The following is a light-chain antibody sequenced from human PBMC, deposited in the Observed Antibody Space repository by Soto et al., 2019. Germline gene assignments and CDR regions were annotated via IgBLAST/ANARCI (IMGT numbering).Light chain of an antibody. V-gene: IGLV2-8*01. J-gene: IGLJ2*01. Sequence: QSALTQPPSASGSPGQSVTISCTGTRSDVGGYNYVSWYQQHPGKAPKLMISEVSKRPSGVPDRFAGSKSGNTASLTVSGLQAEDEADYYCSSFAGNNNVVFGGRTKLTVL. CDR2: EVS. CDR1: RSDVGGYNY. CDR3: SSFAGNNNVV.